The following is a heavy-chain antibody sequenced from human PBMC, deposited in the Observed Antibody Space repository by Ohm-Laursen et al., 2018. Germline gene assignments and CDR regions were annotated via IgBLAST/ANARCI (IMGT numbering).Heavy chain of an antibody. CDR3: ARRGHAFDI. CDR2: IYYSGSN. CDR1: GGSISTYY. V-gene: IGHV4-59*07. Sequence: SDTLSLTCTVSGGSISTYYWSWIRQPPEKGLEWIGYIYYSGSNNYNPSLKSRVTISVNTSKNQFSLKLSSVTAADTAVYYCARRGHAFDIWGQGTMVTVSS. J-gene: IGHJ3*02.